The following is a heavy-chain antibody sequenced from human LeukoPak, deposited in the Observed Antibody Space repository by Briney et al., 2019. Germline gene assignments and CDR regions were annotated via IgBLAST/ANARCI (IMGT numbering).Heavy chain of an antibody. J-gene: IGHJ4*02. V-gene: IGHV5-10-1*01. CDR1: GYDFTSYW. CDR3: ARRGFGSGSYYFDY. D-gene: IGHD3-10*01. CDR2: IDPSDSYT. Sequence: GEALKISCKGPGYDFTSYWTSWVRQMPGKGLEWMGRIDPSDSYTNYSPSFQGHVTISADKSNSTAYLQWSSLKASDTAMYYCARRGFGSGSYYFDYWGQGTLVTVSS.